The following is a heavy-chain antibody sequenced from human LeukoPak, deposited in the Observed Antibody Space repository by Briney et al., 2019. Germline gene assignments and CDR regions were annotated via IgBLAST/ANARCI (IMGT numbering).Heavy chain of an antibody. CDR1: GYTFTGYL. D-gene: IGHD5-12*01. J-gene: IGHJ4*02. V-gene: IGHV1-2*02. Sequence: ASVKVSCKASGYTFTGYLLHWVRQAPGQGLEWMGWIDPNTGGTNYAQKFQGRVTMTRDTSISTAYMELSRLRSDDTAAYYCARDLFGAYGIDYWGQGTLVTASS. CDR2: IDPNTGGT. CDR3: ARDLFGAYGIDY.